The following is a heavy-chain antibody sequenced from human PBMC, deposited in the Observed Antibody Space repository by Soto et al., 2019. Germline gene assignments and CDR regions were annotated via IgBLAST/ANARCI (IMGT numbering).Heavy chain of an antibody. V-gene: IGHV3-23*01. CDR2: LSASGGST. Sequence: EVLLLESGGGLVQPGGSLRLSCAASGFTFSSYGMGWVRQAPGKGLEWVSGLSASGGSTYYADSVKGRSTISSDNSRNTVYLQINRLRAEDTAVYYCAKDRLTVAKFDAFDIWGQGTMVAVSS. CDR1: GFTFSSYG. CDR3: AKDRLTVAKFDAFDI. D-gene: IGHD2-8*01. J-gene: IGHJ3*02.